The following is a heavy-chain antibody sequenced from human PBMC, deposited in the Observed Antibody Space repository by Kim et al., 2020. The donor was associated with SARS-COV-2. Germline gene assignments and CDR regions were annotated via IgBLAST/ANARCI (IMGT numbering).Heavy chain of an antibody. Sequence: GGSLRLSCAASGFIFSDFDMNWVRQAPGKGLEWVASISKSGQCKYYGESLKGRFTISRDNAENSVYLQLNSLSADDTAVYYCAREGDGQDVGGHWGQGT. D-gene: IGHD3-16*01. CDR3: AREGDGQDVGGH. CDR1: GFIFSDFD. CDR2: ISKSGQCK. V-gene: IGHV3-21*06. J-gene: IGHJ4*02.